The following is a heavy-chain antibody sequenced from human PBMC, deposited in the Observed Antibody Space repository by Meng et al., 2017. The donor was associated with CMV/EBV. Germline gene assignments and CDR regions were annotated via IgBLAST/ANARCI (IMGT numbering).Heavy chain of an antibody. CDR2: IYYSGST. V-gene: IGHV4-59*01. Sequence: GSLRLSCAVYGGSFSGYYWSWIRQPPGKGLEWIGYIYYSGSTNYNPSLKSRVTISVDTSKNQFSLKLSSVTAADTAVYYCARANEHYDFWSGYYRAFDIWGQGTMVTVSS. CDR3: ARANEHYDFWSGYYRAFDI. D-gene: IGHD3-3*01. J-gene: IGHJ3*02. CDR1: GGSFSGYY.